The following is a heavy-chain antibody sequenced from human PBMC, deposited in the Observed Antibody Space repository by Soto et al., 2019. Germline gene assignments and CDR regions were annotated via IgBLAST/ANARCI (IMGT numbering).Heavy chain of an antibody. Sequence: GGSLRLSCAASGFTFSDYYMSWIRQAPGKGLEWVSYISSSSSYTNYADFVKGRFTISRDNAKNSLYLQMNSLRAEDTAVYYCARPLYSSGWYNWFDPWGQGTLVTVSS. V-gene: IGHV3-11*03. J-gene: IGHJ5*02. CDR1: GFTFSDYY. CDR2: ISSSSSYT. CDR3: ARPLYSSGWYNWFDP. D-gene: IGHD6-19*01.